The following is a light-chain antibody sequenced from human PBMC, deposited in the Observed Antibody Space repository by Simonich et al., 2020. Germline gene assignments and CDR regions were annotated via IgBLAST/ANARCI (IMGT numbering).Light chain of an antibody. J-gene: IGLJ3*02. V-gene: IGLV2-8*01. Sequence: QSALTQPPSASGSPGQSVTISCTGTSSDVGGSNYVPWYQHHPGKAPKLMIYEVSRRPSGVPDRFSGSNAGNTASLTVSGLQAEDEADYYCSSYAGSNLWVFGGGTKLTVL. CDR1: SSDVGGSNY. CDR3: SSYAGSNLWV. CDR2: EVS.